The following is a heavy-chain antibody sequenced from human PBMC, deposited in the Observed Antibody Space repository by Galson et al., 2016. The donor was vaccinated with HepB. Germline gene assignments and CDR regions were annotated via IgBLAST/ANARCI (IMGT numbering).Heavy chain of an antibody. CDR3: ARRHEYCPPVGCSVDY. CDR1: GFTFSGYG. Sequence: CAASGFTFSGYGMHWVRQAPGKGLEWVAADSMDGRRKFYADSVKGRFTISRDNSNNMLFLQMSSLTEDDTAVYYCARRHEYCPPVGCSVDYWGQGTLVSVSS. J-gene: IGHJ4*02. V-gene: IGHV3-30*03. CDR2: DSMDGRRK. D-gene: IGHD2/OR15-2a*01.